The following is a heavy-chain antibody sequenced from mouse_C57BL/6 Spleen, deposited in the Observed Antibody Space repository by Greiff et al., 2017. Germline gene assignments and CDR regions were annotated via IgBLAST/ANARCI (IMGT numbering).Heavy chain of an antibody. V-gene: IGHV7-3*01. Sequence: EVTLMESGGGLVQPGGSLSLSCAASGFTFTAYYMSWVRQPPGTALEWLGFISNKANGYTTESSASVKGRFTISRDNSQRILYLQMNALGTEDSATYYCAGYRREDAMDYGGQGTSVTVSS. CDR2: ISNKANGYTT. CDR3: AGYRREDAMDY. J-gene: IGHJ4*01. CDR1: GFTFTAYY.